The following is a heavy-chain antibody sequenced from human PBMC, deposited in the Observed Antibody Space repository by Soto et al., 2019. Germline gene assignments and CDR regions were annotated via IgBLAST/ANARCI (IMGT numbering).Heavy chain of an antibody. Sequence: QVQLVQSGAEVKKPGASVKVSCKASGYTFTSYGISWVRQAPGQGLEWMGWISAYNGNTNYAQKLQGRVTMTTDTSTITAYMELRSLRSDDTAVYYCARDALAGRYNWNWGADYWGQGTLVTVSS. CDR3: ARDALAGRYNWNWGADY. D-gene: IGHD1-7*01. CDR2: ISAYNGNT. J-gene: IGHJ4*02. CDR1: GYTFTSYG. V-gene: IGHV1-18*04.